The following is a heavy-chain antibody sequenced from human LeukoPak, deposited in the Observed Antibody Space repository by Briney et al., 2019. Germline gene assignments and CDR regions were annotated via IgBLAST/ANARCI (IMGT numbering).Heavy chain of an antibody. J-gene: IGHJ4*02. CDR1: GYTFTGYY. CDR2: INPNSGGT. CDR3: ARVGALRLGFSGLNY. V-gene: IGHV1-2*02. D-gene: IGHD5-12*01. Sequence: ASVKVSCKASGYTFTGYYMHWVRQAPGQGLEWMGWINPNSGGTNYAQKFQGRVTMTRDTSISTAYMELSSLRSEDTAVYYCARVGALRLGFSGLNYWGQGTLVTVSS.